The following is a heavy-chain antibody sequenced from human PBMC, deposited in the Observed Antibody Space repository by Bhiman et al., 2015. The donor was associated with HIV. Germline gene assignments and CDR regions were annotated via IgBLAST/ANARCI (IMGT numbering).Heavy chain of an antibody. Sequence: EVQLVESGGGLVQPGRSLRLSCAVSGFTFDDYAMHWVRQAPGKGLEWVSGISWNSGGIDYADSVKGRFTISRDNAKNSLYLQMNSLRAEDTAVFYCARDRPYNWNWGGYFYGLDVWGQGTRSPSP. CDR1: GFTFDDYA. V-gene: IGHV3-9*01. CDR3: ARDRPYNWNWGGYFYGLDV. D-gene: IGHD1-7*01. J-gene: IGHJ6*02. CDR2: ISWNSGGI.